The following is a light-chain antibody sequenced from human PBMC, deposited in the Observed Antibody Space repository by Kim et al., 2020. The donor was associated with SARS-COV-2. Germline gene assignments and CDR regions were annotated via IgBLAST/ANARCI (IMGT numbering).Light chain of an antibody. CDR3: AVWDDSLTGHVV. V-gene: IGLV1-44*01. CDR2: NDN. J-gene: IGLJ2*01. Sequence: RVTISCSGTRYNVGSNTVKWYQQVPGTAPKLLIFNDNQRPSGVPDRFSASKSGTSASLAISALQSDDEADYYCAVWDDSLTGHVVFGGGTQLTVL. CDR1: RYNVGSNT.